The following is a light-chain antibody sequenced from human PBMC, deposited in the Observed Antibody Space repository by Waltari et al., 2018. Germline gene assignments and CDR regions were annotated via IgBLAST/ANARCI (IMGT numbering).Light chain of an antibody. CDR1: SSDDGGFNY. CDR2: EVT. J-gene: IGLJ2*01. CDR3: SSYGGNNNIL. Sequence: QSALTQPPSASGSPGQSVTISCTGTSSDDGGFNYVSWYQQHPGKAPKLIIFEVTKRPSGVPDRFSGSKSGNTASLTVSGLQSEDEADYYCSSYGGNNNILFGGGTKLSVL. V-gene: IGLV2-8*01.